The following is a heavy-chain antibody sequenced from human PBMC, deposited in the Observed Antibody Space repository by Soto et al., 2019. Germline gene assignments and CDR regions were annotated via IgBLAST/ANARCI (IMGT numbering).Heavy chain of an antibody. Sequence: PGGSLRLSCAASGFTFSSYSMNWVRQAPGKGLEWVSYISSSSSTIYYADSEKGRFTISRDNAKNSLYLQMNSLRDEDTAVYYCARDSVALTMIVVVTLDYWGQGTLVTVSS. J-gene: IGHJ4*02. CDR3: ARDSVALTMIVVVTLDY. V-gene: IGHV3-48*02. CDR1: GFTFSSYS. D-gene: IGHD3-22*01. CDR2: ISSSSSTI.